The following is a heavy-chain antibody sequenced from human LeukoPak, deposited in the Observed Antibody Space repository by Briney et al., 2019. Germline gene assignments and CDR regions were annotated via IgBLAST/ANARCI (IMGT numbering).Heavy chain of an antibody. D-gene: IGHD2-21*02. CDR3: ARGRSTGHIVVVTASSHKFDY. V-gene: IGHV4-34*01. CDR2: INHSGST. J-gene: IGHJ4*02. Sequence: SETLSLTCAVYGGSFSGYYWSWIRLPPGKGLEWIGEINHSGSTNYNPSLKSRVTISVDTSKNQFSLKLSSVTAADTAVYYCARGRSTGHIVVVTASSHKFDYWGQGTLVTVSS. CDR1: GGSFSGYY.